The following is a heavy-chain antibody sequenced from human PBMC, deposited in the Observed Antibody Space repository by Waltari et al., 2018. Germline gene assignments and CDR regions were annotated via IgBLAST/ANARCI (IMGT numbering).Heavy chain of an antibody. D-gene: IGHD6-6*01. Sequence: QVQLQESGPGLVKPSETLSLTCAVSGYSISSGYYWGWIRQPPGKGLEWIGSIYHSGSTYYNPSLKSRVTISVDTSKNQFSLKLSSVTAADTAVYYCARRSSSSGFDYWGQGTLVTVSS. CDR1: GYSISSGYY. CDR3: ARRSSSSGFDY. J-gene: IGHJ4*02. CDR2: IYHSGST. V-gene: IGHV4-38-2*01.